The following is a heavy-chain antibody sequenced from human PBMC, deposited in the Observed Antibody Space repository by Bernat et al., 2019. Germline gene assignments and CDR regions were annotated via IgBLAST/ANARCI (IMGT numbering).Heavy chain of an antibody. CDR3: AKAGDDFWSTDPTNRYYFYYYMDV. CDR1: GFTFSSYA. CDR2: IGGSGDGT. J-gene: IGHJ6*03. D-gene: IGHD3-3*01. V-gene: IGHV3-23*01. Sequence: EVQVLESEGGLVQPGGSLRLSCAASGFTFSSYAMNWVRQAPGKGLEWVSGIGGSGDGTYYADSVQGRFTISRDNSGNTLYLQMNSLRVEDTAVYYCAKAGDDFWSTDPTNRYYFYYYMDVWGKGTTVAVSS.